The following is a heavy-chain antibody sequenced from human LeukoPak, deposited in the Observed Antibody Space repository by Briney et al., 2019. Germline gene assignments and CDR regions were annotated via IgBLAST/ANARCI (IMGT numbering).Heavy chain of an antibody. CDR2: IYHSGST. J-gene: IGHJ3*02. CDR3: ARAVPAAVHAFDI. D-gene: IGHD6-13*01. Sequence: SETLSLTCTVSGYSISSGYYWGCIRPPPGKGLEWIGSIYHSGSTYYNPSLKSRVTISGDTSKNQFSLKLSSVTAADTAVYYCARAVPAAVHAFDIWGQGTMVTVSS. V-gene: IGHV4-38-2*02. CDR1: GYSISSGYY.